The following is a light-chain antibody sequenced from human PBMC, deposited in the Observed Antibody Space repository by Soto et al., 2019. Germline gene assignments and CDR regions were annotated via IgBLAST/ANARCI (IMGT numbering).Light chain of an antibody. CDR1: SSDVGGYNY. CDR3: ATWDGSLPGEV. CDR2: EVS. V-gene: IGLV2-14*01. Sequence: QSVLTQPASVSGSPGQSITISCTGTSSDVGGYNYVSWYQQHPGKAPKLMIYEVSNRPSGVSNRFSASKSGNTASLTISGLQAEDEADYYCATWDGSLPGEVFGGGTKLTVL. J-gene: IGLJ2*01.